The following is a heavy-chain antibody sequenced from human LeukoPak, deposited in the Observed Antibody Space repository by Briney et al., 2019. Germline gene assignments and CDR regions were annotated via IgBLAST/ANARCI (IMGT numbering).Heavy chain of an antibody. J-gene: IGHJ4*02. D-gene: IGHD1-7*01. CDR1: GFTFSSYS. V-gene: IGHV3-21*01. CDR2: ISSSSSNI. CDR3: ARARITGITRDLDS. Sequence: GGSLRLSCAASGFTFSSYSMNWVRQAPGKGLEWVSLISSSSSNIYYADSVEGRFTISRDNAKNSLFLQMNSLRPEDTAVYYCARARITGITRDLDSWGQGTLVIVSS.